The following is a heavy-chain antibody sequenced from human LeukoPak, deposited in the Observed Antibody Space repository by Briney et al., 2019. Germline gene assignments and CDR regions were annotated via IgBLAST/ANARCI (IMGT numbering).Heavy chain of an antibody. D-gene: IGHD3-3*01. Sequence: QPGGSLRLSCAASGFTFSASAMYWVRQASGKGLEWVGRIRNKANSYATTYAASVNGRFTISRDDSKNTAYLQMNSLKIEDTAVYYCASSVLTILGVISDYWGQGTLVTVSS. CDR1: GFTFSASA. J-gene: IGHJ4*02. CDR3: ASSVLTILGVISDY. CDR2: IRNKANSYAT. V-gene: IGHV3-73*01.